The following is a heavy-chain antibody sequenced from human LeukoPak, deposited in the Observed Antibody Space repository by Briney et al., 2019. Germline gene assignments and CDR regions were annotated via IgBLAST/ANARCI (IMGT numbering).Heavy chain of an antibody. CDR1: GGSISSNY. CDR3: ARKRLVNWYFDL. Sequence: SETLSLTCTVSGGSISSNYWSWIRQPPGKGLEWIGYIYYSGSTNYNPSLKSRVTISVDTSKNQFSLKLSSVTAADTAVYYCARKRLVNWYFDLWGRGTLVTVSS. D-gene: IGHD3-9*01. J-gene: IGHJ2*01. CDR2: IYYSGST. V-gene: IGHV4-59*01.